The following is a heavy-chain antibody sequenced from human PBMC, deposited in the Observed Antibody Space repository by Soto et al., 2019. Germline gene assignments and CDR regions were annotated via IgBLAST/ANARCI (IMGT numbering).Heavy chain of an antibody. CDR1: GFTFSSYA. D-gene: IGHD1-26*01. CDR3: ASNGLYSWSYYSLPDY. J-gene: IGHJ4*02. CDR2: ISYDGSNK. V-gene: IGHV3-30-3*01. Sequence: QVQLVESGGGVVQPGRSLRLSCAASGFTFSSYAMHWVRQAPGKGLEWVAVISYDGSNKYYADSVKGRFTISRDNSKNTLYLQMNSLRAEDTAVYYCASNGLYSWSYYSLPDYWGQGTLVTVSS.